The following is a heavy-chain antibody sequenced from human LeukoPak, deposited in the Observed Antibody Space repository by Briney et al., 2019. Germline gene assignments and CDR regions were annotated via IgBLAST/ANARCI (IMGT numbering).Heavy chain of an antibody. CDR3: ARRSGSYFNF. CDR1: GYSFANFW. D-gene: IGHD1-26*01. Sequence: GESLQISCKGSGSGYSFANFWIGWVRQMPGKGLEWMGIIYPGDSDTRYSPSFEGQVTISADKSISTAYLQWSSLRASDTAMYFCARRSGSYFNFWGQGTQVIVSS. V-gene: IGHV5-51*01. CDR2: IYPGDSDT. J-gene: IGHJ4*02.